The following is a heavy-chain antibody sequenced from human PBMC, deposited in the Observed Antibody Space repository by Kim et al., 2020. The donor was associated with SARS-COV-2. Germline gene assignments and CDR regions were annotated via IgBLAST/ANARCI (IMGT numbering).Heavy chain of an antibody. CDR3: ARTLIMGGVQEDY. CDR1: GGSISSSNYH. V-gene: IGHV4-39*07. J-gene: IGHJ4*02. CDR2: IYSSGST. Sequence: SETLSLTCTVSGGSISSSNYHWGWIRQPPGKGLDWIGNIYSSGSTYYNPSLKSRVTISIDTSKNQFSLKLTSVTAADTAVYYCARTLIMGGVQEDYWGQGTLVTVSS. D-gene: IGHD1-1*01.